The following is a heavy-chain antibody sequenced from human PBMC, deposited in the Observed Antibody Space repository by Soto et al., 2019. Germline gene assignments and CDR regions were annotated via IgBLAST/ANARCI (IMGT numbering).Heavy chain of an antibody. CDR2: IYYSGST. Sequence: SETLSLTCTVSGGSIISYYCIWIRHPPGKGLEWIGYIYYSGSTNYNPSLKSRVTISVDTSKNQFSLKLSSVTAADTAVYYCARGTIQLWLQWGQGTLVTVSS. J-gene: IGHJ4*02. D-gene: IGHD5-18*01. CDR3: ARGTIQLWLQ. V-gene: IGHV4-59*01. CDR1: GGSIISYY.